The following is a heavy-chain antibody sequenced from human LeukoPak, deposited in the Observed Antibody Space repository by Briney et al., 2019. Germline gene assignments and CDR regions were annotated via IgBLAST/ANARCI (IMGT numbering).Heavy chain of an antibody. CDR2: ISAYNGNT. CDR3: ARERDTIFGVVIFGGAFDI. J-gene: IGHJ3*02. CDR1: GGTFSSYG. D-gene: IGHD3-3*01. V-gene: IGHV1-18*01. Sequence: ASVKVSCKASGGTFSSYGISWVRQAPGQGLEWMGWISAYNGNTNYAQKLQGRVTMTTDTSTSTAYMELRSLRSDDTAVYYCARERDTIFGVVIFGGAFDIWGQGTMVTVSS.